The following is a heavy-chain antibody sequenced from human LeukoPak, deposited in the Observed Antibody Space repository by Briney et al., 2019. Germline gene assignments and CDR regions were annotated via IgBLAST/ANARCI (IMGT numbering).Heavy chain of an antibody. V-gene: IGHV3-23*01. CDR1: GFTFGSYG. CDR3: TGGSDKVLSGEYYYYMDV. Sequence: PGGSLRLSCAASGFTFGSYGMSWVRQAPGRGLEWVSFITPNADRASYADSVEGRFTISRDSAKNSLALQMHSLRAEDTAVYYCTGGSDKVLSGEYYYYMDVWGTGTTVTVSS. D-gene: IGHD2/OR15-2a*01. J-gene: IGHJ6*03. CDR2: ITPNADRA.